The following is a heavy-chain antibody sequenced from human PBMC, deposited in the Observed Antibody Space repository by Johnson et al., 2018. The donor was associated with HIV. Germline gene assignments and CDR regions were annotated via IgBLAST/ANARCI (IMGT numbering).Heavy chain of an antibody. Sequence: QVQLMESGGGMVQPGGSLRLSCAASGLTFSGSGMHWVRQAPGKGLEWVAFTRYDGSNKHYVDSVKGRFTISRDNSKNTLYLQMNSRSAEDTAVYYCARGGGCGGDCYSGYDAFDIWGQGTMVTVSS. CDR3: ARGGGCGGDCYSGYDAFDI. CDR1: GLTFSGSG. D-gene: IGHD2-21*01. J-gene: IGHJ3*02. CDR2: TRYDGSNK. V-gene: IGHV3-30*02.